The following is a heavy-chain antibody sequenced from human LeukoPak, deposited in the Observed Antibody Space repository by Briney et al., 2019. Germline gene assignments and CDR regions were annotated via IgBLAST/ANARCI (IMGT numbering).Heavy chain of an antibody. Sequence: GGSLRLSCAASGFTFSNYAMNWVRQAPGKGLEWVSGISGSGGSTYYADSVKGRFTISRDNSKNTLYLQMNSLRAEDTAVYYCAKAIRFGLNWFDPWGQGTLVTVSS. J-gene: IGHJ5*02. D-gene: IGHD3-10*01. V-gene: IGHV3-23*01. CDR2: ISGSGGST. CDR1: GFTFSNYA. CDR3: AKAIRFGLNWFDP.